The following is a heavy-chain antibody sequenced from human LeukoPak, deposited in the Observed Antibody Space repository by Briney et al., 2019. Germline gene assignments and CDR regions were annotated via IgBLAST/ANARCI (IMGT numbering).Heavy chain of an antibody. Sequence: PSQTLSLTCAVSGGSISSGGYSWSWIRQPPGKGLEWIGYIYHSGSTYYNPSLKSRVTISVDRSKNQFSLKLSSVTAADTAVYYCARTRGASFDYWGQGTLVTVSS. CDR3: ARTRGASFDY. CDR2: IYHSGST. CDR1: GGSISSGGYS. V-gene: IGHV4-30-2*01. J-gene: IGHJ4*02. D-gene: IGHD3-10*01.